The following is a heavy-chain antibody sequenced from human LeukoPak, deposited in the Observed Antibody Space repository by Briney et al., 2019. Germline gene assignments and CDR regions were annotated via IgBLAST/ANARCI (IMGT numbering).Heavy chain of an antibody. D-gene: IGHD3-10*01. CDR1: GGSISSYY. J-gene: IGHJ6*02. CDR2: IYTSGST. Sequence: SETLSLTCTVSGGSISSYYWSWIRQPAGEGLEWIGRIYTSGSTNYNPSLKSRVTISVDTSKNQFSLKLSSVTAADTAVYYCARVRSITMVRGALTPYYYGMDVWGQGTTVTVSS. CDR3: ARVRSITMVRGALTPYYYGMDV. V-gene: IGHV4-4*07.